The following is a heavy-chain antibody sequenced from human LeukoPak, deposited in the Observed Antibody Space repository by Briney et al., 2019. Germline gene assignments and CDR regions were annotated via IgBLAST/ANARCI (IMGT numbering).Heavy chain of an antibody. CDR3: ARPGLGIGAADLGDDAFDV. V-gene: IGHV3-30*04. CDR1: GFTFSNFA. J-gene: IGHJ3*01. Sequence: PGGSLRLSCTSSGFTFSNFAVHWVRQAQDKGLEWVAVISSDGSNQFYGDFARGRFSISRDNCKKTVYLQMNSLRPEDTAHYYCARPGLGIGAADLGDDAFDVWGQGIKVTVSS. D-gene: IGHD6-13*01. CDR2: ISSDGSNQ.